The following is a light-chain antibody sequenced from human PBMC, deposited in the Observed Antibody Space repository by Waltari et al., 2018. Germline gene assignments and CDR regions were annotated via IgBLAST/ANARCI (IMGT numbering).Light chain of an antibody. CDR1: QSVKNN. CDR2: KSS. J-gene: IGKJ4*01. Sequence: DIQMTQSPSTLSASVGDSVIIPCRASQSVKNNLAWYQQKPGKAPKVLVHKSSRLESGVPSRFSGSGYGTEFTLTISSLQPDDFATYYCQEYDSLPVTFGGGTKVEIK. CDR3: QEYDSLPVT. V-gene: IGKV1-5*03.